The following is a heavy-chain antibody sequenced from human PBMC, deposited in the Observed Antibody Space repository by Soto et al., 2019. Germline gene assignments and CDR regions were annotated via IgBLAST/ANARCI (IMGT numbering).Heavy chain of an antibody. CDR1: DGSFSGFY. V-gene: IGHV4-34*01. J-gene: IGHJ4*02. D-gene: IGHD4-4*01. CDR3: ARGYAVNWHTPHY. Sequence: QVQLQQWGAGLLKPSETLSLTCAVYDGSFSGFYWSWIRQPPGKGLEWFGEINHIGITNYNPSLKSRVTISVDTSKNQFSLKLNSMTAADTAVYYCARGYAVNWHTPHYWGQGTLVTVSS. CDR2: INHIGIT.